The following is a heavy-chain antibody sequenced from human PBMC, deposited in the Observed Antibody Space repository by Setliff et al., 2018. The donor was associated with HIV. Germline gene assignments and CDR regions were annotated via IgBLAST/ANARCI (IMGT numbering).Heavy chain of an antibody. J-gene: IGHJ4*02. CDR3: VRPSLGIGGGSIFHN. D-gene: IGHD3-3*01. V-gene: IGHV4-39*01. Sequence: SETLSLTCTVSGDSFSGTSYYWGWIRQPPGKDLEWIGSIHFSGSTWYTQSLKSRVTIWVDTSKNQFSLKVNSVTAADTAVYYCVRPSLGIGGGSIFHNWGQGTLVTVSS. CDR1: GDSFSGTSYY. CDR2: IHFSGST.